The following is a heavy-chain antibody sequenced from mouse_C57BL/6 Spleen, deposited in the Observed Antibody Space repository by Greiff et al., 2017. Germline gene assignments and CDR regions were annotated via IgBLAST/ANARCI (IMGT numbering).Heavy chain of an antibody. J-gene: IGHJ3*01. CDR2: INPNNGGT. D-gene: IGHD2-1*01. CDR1: GYTFTDYN. V-gene: IGHV1-22*01. Sequence: EVQLQQSGPELVKPGASVKMSCKASGYTFTDYNMPWVKQSHGKSLEWIGYINPNNGGTSYNQKFKGKATLTVNKSSSTAYMGLRSLTSEDSAVYYCARAYGSAWFAYWGQGTLVTVSA. CDR3: ARAYGSAWFAY.